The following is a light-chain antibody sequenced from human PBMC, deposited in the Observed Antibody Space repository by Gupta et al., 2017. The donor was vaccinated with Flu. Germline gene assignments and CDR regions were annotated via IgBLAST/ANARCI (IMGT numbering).Light chain of an antibody. CDR1: QSLLHSNGNNY. CDR2: LGS. CDR3: MQALQTPIT. Sequence: ISCRSSQSLLHSNGNNYLEWYLQKPGQSPQLLIYLGSNRASGVPDRFSGSGSGTDFTLKISRVEAEDVGVYYCMQALQTPITFGQGTRLEIK. J-gene: IGKJ5*01. V-gene: IGKV2-28*01.